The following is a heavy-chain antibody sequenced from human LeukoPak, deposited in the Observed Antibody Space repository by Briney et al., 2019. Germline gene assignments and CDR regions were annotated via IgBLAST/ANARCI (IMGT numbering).Heavy chain of an antibody. J-gene: IGHJ6*02. D-gene: IGHD1-26*01. CDR1: GGTFSSYA. CDR3: ARGLVGATAGDYYYGMDV. CDR2: IIPIFGTA. Sequence: VASVQVSCQASGGTFSSYAISWVRQAPGQGLEWMGGIIPIFGTANYAQKFQGRVTITADESTSTAYMELSSLRSEDTAVYYCARGLVGATAGDYYYGMDVWGQGTTVTVSS. V-gene: IGHV1-69*01.